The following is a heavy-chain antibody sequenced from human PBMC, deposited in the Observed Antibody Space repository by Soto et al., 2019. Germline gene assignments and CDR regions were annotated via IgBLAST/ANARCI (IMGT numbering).Heavy chain of an antibody. Sequence: QLQLQESGSGLVKPSQTLSLTCAVSGGSISSGGYSWSWIRQPPGKVLEWNGYIYHSGRTYYNPSLNSRVTISVDRSKNQFSLKLSSVTAADTAVYYCAAGGGLPRYYWGQGTLVTVSS. D-gene: IGHD5-12*01. J-gene: IGHJ4*02. CDR1: GGSISSGGYS. CDR2: IYHSGRT. V-gene: IGHV4-30-2*01. CDR3: AAGGGLPRYY.